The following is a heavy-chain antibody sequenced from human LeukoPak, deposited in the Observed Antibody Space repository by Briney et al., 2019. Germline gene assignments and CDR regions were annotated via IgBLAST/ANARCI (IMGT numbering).Heavy chain of an antibody. CDR1: GFTLSTYS. V-gene: IGHV3-21*06. D-gene: IGHD6-6*01. CDR2: ITTSGTYR. CDR3: ARDGSIAARPFDY. J-gene: IGHJ4*02. Sequence: PGGSLRLSCGASGFTLSTYSMNWVRQTPGRGLEWVSSITTSGTYRFYADSVKGRFTISRDNAKNSLYLQMNSLRAEDTAVYYCARDGSIAARPFDYWGQGTLVTVSS.